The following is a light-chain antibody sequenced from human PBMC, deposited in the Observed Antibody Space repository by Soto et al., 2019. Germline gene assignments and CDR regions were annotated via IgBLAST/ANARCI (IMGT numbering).Light chain of an antibody. V-gene: IGLV2-14*03. Sequence: QSALTQPASVSGSPGQSIAISCTGTSSDVGGYNYLSWYQQHPGKAPKLMIYDVSARPSGVSDRFSGSKSGNTASLTISGLQAEDEADYYCSSYTSSSTLVFGGGTQLTV. CDR3: SSYTSSSTLV. CDR2: DVS. J-gene: IGLJ2*01. CDR1: SSDVGGYNY.